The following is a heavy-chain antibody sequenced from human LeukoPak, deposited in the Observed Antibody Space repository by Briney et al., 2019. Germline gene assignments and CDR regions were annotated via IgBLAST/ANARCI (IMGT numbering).Heavy chain of an antibody. CDR3: ASFGISWTSSY. CDR2: ISDDGSYT. CDR1: GFSFSSHW. D-gene: IGHD2-21*01. Sequence: GGSLRLSCAASGFSFSSHWVHWVRQAPGKGLVGVSRISDDGSYTSNVDSVKGRFTISRDNVSNRLYLHMNSLRAEDTAVYYCASFGISWTSSYWGQGTLVTVSS. V-gene: IGHV3-74*01. J-gene: IGHJ4*02.